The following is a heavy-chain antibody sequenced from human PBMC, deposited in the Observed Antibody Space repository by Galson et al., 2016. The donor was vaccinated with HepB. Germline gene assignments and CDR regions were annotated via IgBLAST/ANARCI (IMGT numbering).Heavy chain of an antibody. J-gene: IGHJ4*02. V-gene: IGHV2-5*02. Sequence: PALVKPTQTLMLTCNFSGFSLSTNGVGVGWVRQPPGKALEWLGLIYGDDEARYSPSLRSRLTIPKDTFKNQVVLTMTHMDPVDTATYYCVRRRTDGYKQIPAALDYWGQGTLVTVSS. CDR2: IYGDDEA. CDR3: VRRRTDGYKQIPAALDY. CDR1: GFSLSTNGVG. D-gene: IGHD5-24*01.